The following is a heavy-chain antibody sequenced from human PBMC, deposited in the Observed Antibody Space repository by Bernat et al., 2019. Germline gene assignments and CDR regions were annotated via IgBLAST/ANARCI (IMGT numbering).Heavy chain of an antibody. CDR3: TRVADSSVYYYPH. Sequence: EVQLVESGGGLVQPERSLRLSCTASGFTFGDYAMSWFRQAPGKGLEWVGFIRSNAYGGSTEYAASVKGRFTISSDDSKSIAYLQMNSLKTEDTAVYYCTRVADSSVYYYPHWGQGTLVTVSS. CDR2: IRSNAYGGST. J-gene: IGHJ4*02. CDR1: GFTFGDYA. D-gene: IGHD3-22*01. V-gene: IGHV3-49*03.